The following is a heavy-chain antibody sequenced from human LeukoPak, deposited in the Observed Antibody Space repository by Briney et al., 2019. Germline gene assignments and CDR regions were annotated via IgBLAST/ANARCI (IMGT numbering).Heavy chain of an antibody. Sequence: SETLSLTCTVSGGYISSYYWSWVRQPPGKGLEWIACISYSGSTKYNPSLKSRVTISVDTSKNQLSLKLSSVTAADTAAYYCAREPGFDSSGYLNWFDPWGQGTLVTVSS. CDR1: GGYISSYY. D-gene: IGHD3-22*01. CDR3: AREPGFDSSGYLNWFDP. V-gene: IGHV4-59*01. CDR2: ISYSGST. J-gene: IGHJ5*02.